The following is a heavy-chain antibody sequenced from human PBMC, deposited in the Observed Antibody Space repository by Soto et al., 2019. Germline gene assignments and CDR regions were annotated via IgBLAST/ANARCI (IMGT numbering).Heavy chain of an antibody. CDR3: ARAVGDPLYYLDY. J-gene: IGHJ4*02. CDR1: SDSISSYY. Sequence: QVQLQESGPGLVRPSETLSLTCTVSSDSISSYYWIWIRQSPGRGLEGIGYTDYSGNTNYNPALKRRVTISGDTSKNQFSLRLGSVTAAVTAVYYCARAVGDPLYYLDYWCQVTLVTVSS. D-gene: IGHD6-19*01. CDR2: TDYSGNT. V-gene: IGHV4-59*08.